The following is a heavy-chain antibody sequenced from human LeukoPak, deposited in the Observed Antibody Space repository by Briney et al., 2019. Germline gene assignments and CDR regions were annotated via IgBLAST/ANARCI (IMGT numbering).Heavy chain of an antibody. CDR3: ASLTTADAFDI. D-gene: IGHD3-22*01. CDR1: GGSISSYY. J-gene: IGHJ3*02. Sequence: TSETLSLTCTVSGGSISSYYWSWIRQPPGKGLEWIGYIYDSESTNYNPSLKSRVTISVDTYKNQFSLKLSSVTAADTAVFYCASLTTADAFDIWGQGTMVTVSS. CDR2: IYDSEST. V-gene: IGHV4-59*01.